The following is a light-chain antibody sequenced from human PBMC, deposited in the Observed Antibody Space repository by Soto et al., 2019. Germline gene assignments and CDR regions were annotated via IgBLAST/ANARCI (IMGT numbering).Light chain of an antibody. J-gene: IGKJ3*01. CDR2: DAT. Sequence: EIVLTQSPATLSLSPGEGATLSCRSSQSIRDALAWYQHKPGQAPRLLIYDATKRATGIPARFSGSGSGTDFTLTISSLEPEDFVVYYCQQHGNWPLTFGPGTKVD. CDR1: QSIRDA. CDR3: QQHGNWPLT. V-gene: IGKV3-11*01.